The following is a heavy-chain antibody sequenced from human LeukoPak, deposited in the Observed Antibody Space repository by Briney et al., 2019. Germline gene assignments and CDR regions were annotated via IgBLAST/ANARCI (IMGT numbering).Heavy chain of an antibody. J-gene: IGHJ3*02. CDR3: AATYYYDSSGYYYPDAFDI. D-gene: IGHD3-22*01. V-gene: IGHV1-58*02. Sequence: SVKVSCKASGFTFTSSAMQWVRQARGQRLEWIGWIVVGSGNTNYAQKFQERVTITRDMSTSTAYMELSSLRYEDTAVYYCAATYYYDSSGYYYPDAFDIWGQGTMVTVSS. CDR1: GFTFTSSA. CDR2: IVVGSGNT.